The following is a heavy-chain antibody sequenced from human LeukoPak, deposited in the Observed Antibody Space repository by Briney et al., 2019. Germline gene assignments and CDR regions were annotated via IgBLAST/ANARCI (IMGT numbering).Heavy chain of an antibody. D-gene: IGHD2/OR15-2a*01. CDR2: IYYSGSP. CDR3: AREDQLLDFSDY. CDR1: GASISSGDYS. V-gene: IGHV4-30-4*08. Sequence: SETLSLTCTVSGASISSGDYSWSWIRQPPGKGLEWIGYIYYSGSPYYSPSLKSRVTISLDTSKNRLSLKLSSVTAADTAVYYCAREDQLLDFSDYWGQGTLVTVSS. J-gene: IGHJ4*02.